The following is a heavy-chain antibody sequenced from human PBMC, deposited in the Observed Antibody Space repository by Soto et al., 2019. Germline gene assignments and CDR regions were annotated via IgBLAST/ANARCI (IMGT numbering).Heavy chain of an antibody. Sequence: PSETLSLTCTVSGASLFSSDYYWGWIRQPPGKGLQWMGAMSYTANTYYNPSLKSRLTISVDPSNNQFSLSLRSVTAADTAVYYCARHKNDHGRFNWFDPWGQGTLVTVSS. CDR3: ARHKNDHGRFNWFDP. V-gene: IGHV4-39*01. CDR2: MSYTANT. J-gene: IGHJ5*02. CDR1: GASLFSSDYY.